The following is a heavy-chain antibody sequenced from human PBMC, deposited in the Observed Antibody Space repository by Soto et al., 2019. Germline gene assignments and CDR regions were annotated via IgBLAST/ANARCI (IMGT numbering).Heavy chain of an antibody. CDR3: ARDQYSSSYLVSAY. CDR2: IYHSGST. D-gene: IGHD3-22*01. CDR1: GGSISSGGYS. J-gene: IGHJ4*02. Sequence: SETLSLTCAVSGGSISSGGYSWSWIRQPPGKGLEWIGYIYHSGSTSYNPSLKSRVTISVDTSKNQFSLKLSSVTAADTAVYFCARDQYSSSYLVSAYWGQGALVTVS. V-gene: IGHV4-30-2*01.